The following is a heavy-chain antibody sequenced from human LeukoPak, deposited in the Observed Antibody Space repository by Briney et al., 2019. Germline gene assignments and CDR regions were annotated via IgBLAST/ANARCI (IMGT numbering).Heavy chain of an antibody. CDR2: ISYDGSNK. CDR3: ARAPYSSSWLDY. CDR1: GFTFNSYG. D-gene: IGHD6-13*01. Sequence: GGSLRLSCVASGFTFNSYGMHWVRQAPGKGLEWVALISYDGSNKYYGDSVKGRFTISRDNSKNTLYLQMNSLRAEDTAVYYCARAPYSSSWLDYWGQGTLVTVSS. V-gene: IGHV3-30*03. J-gene: IGHJ4*02.